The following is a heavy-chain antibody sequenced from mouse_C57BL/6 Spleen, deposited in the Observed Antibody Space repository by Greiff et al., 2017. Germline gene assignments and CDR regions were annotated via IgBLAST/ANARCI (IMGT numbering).Heavy chain of an antibody. CDR2: IYPGSGST. Sequence: QVQLKQPGAELVKPGASVKMSCKASGYTFTSYWITWMKQRPGQGLEWIGDIYPGSGSTNYNEKFKSKATLTVDTSSSTAYMQLSSLTSEDSAVYYCARKGPYYFDYWGQGTTLTVSS. V-gene: IGHV1-55*01. D-gene: IGHD3-3*01. CDR3: ARKGPYYFDY. J-gene: IGHJ2*01. CDR1: GYTFTSYW.